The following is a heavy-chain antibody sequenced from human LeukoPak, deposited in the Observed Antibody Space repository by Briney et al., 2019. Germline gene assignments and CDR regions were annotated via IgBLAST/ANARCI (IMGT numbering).Heavy chain of an antibody. J-gene: IGHJ6*03. Sequence: SETLSLTCNVSGGSISNRNYYWGWIRQPPGKGLEWIGYVYYSGSTFYNPSLKSRVTISVDTSKNEFSLNLTSVTAADTAIYYCATYYYYYYYLDVWGKGTTVTVSS. CDR2: VYYSGST. CDR1: GGSISNRNYY. V-gene: IGHV4-39*07. CDR3: ATYYYYYYYLDV.